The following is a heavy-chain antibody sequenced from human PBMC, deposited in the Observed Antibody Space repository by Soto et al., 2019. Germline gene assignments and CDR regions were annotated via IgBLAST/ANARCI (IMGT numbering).Heavy chain of an antibody. Sequence: ASVKVSCKASGYTFTSYGISWVRQAPGQGLEWMGWISAYNGNTNYAQKLQGRVTMTTDTSTSTAYMELRSLRSDDTAVYYCARDIEAVNYYYGMDVWGQGTTVTVSS. V-gene: IGHV1-18*04. CDR2: ISAYNGNT. D-gene: IGHD3-16*02. CDR1: GYTFTSYG. CDR3: ARDIEAVNYYYGMDV. J-gene: IGHJ6*02.